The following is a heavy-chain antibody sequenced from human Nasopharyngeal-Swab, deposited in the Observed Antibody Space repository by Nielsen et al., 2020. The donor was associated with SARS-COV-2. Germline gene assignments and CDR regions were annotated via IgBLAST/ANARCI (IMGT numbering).Heavy chain of an antibody. CDR2: IYPGDSGT. J-gene: IGHJ5*02. Sequence: GESLKISCKASGYSFTSYWIGWVRQMPGKGLEWMGIIYPGDSGTRYSPSFQGQVTISADKSISTAYLQWSSLKASDTAIYYCARAVGIAAQNWFDPWGQGTLATVSS. V-gene: IGHV5-51*01. CDR1: GYSFTSYW. CDR3: ARAVGIAAQNWFDP. D-gene: IGHD6-6*01.